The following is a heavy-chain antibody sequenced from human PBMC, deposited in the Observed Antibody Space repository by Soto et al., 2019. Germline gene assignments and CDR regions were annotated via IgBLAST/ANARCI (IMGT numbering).Heavy chain of an antibody. CDR1: GFTFSSYG. J-gene: IGHJ6*02. D-gene: IGHD3-9*01. CDR3: ARDLMDYDILTGYPYGMDV. Sequence: GGSLRLSCAASGFTFSSYGMHWVRQAPGKGLGWVAVIWYDGSNKYYADSVKGRFTISRDNSKNTLYLQMNSLRAEDTAVYYCARDLMDYDILTGYPYGMDVWGQGTTVTVSS. CDR2: IWYDGSNK. V-gene: IGHV3-33*01.